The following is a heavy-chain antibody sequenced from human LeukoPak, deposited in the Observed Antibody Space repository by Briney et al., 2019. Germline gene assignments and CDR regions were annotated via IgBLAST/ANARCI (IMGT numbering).Heavy chain of an antibody. Sequence: SETLSLTCTVSGGSISSSSSYWGWIRQPPGKGLEWIGSIYYSGSTYYNPPLKSRVSISEDTSKNQFSLKLSSVTAADTAVYYCARGRGVAARPNDAFDIWSQGTMVTVSS. CDR2: IYYSGST. V-gene: IGHV4-39*07. J-gene: IGHJ3*02. CDR3: ARGRGVAARPNDAFDI. D-gene: IGHD6-6*01. CDR1: GGSISSSSSY.